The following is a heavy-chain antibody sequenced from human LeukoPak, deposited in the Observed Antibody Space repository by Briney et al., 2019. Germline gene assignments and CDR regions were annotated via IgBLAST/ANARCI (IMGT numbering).Heavy chain of an antibody. CDR2: INPSGGST. D-gene: IGHD3-10*01. CDR1: GYTFTSYY. V-gene: IGHV1-46*01. CDR3: ARDTRNIWFGELVGAFDI. J-gene: IGHJ3*02. Sequence: ASVKVSCKASGYTFTSYYMHWVRQAPGQGLEWMGIINPSGGSTSYAQKFQGRVTMTRDTSTSTVCMELSSLRSEDTAVYYCARDTRNIWFGELVGAFDIWGQGTMVTVSS.